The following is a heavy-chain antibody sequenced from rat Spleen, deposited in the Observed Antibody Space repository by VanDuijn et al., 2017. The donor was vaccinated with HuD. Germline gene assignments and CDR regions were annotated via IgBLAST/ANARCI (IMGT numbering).Heavy chain of an antibody. V-gene: IGHV5-22*01. CDR2: ISYEGSST. J-gene: IGHJ2*01. CDR3: ARHWNDDYFDY. CDR1: GFTFSDYY. Sequence: EVQLVESGGGLVQPGGSLKLSCAASGFTFSDYYMAWVRQAPKKGLEWVASISYEGSSTSYGDSVKGRFTISRDNAKSTLYLQMNSLRSEDTATYYCARHWNDDYFDYWGQGVRVTVSS.